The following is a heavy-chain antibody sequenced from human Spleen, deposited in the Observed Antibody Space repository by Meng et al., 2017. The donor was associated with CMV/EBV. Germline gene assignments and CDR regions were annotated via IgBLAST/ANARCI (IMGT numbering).Heavy chain of an antibody. J-gene: IGHJ6*02. D-gene: IGHD3-3*01. CDR3: ARGGLYYDFWSGSPRGYGMDV. CDR2: MNPNSGNT. Sequence: ASVKVSCKASGYMFSHFGIAWVRQAPGQGLEWMGWMNPNSGNTGYAQKFQGRVTMTRNTSISTAYMELSSLRSEDTAVYYCARGGLYYDFWSGSPRGYGMDVWGQGTTVTVSS. V-gene: IGHV1-8*02. CDR1: GYMFSHFG.